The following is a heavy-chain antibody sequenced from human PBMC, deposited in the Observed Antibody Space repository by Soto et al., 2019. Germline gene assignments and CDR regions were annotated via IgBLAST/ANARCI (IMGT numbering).Heavy chain of an antibody. CDR1: GFTFSSYA. J-gene: IGHJ4*02. D-gene: IGHD6-19*01. Sequence: EVQILESGGGLVQPGGSLRLSCAASGFTFSSYAMYWVRQAPGEGLEWVSGISCCGGSTSYADSVKGRFTLARDDSKNTLSLHLNSLRFEDTARYFCAKADGEQWLIPHLDNWGQGTLVTVS. CDR2: ISCCGGST. V-gene: IGHV3-23*01. CDR3: AKADGEQWLIPHLDN.